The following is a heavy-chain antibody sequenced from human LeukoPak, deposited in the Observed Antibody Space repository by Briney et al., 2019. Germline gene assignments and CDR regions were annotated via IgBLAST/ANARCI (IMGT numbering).Heavy chain of an antibody. CDR2: IYYSGST. V-gene: IGHV4-39*07. CDR1: GGSISSSSYY. CDR3: ARGHYDSTLGYYYYYMDV. D-gene: IGHD3-22*01. J-gene: IGHJ6*03. Sequence: SETLSLTCTVSGGSISSSSYYWGWIRQPPGKGLEWIGSIYYSGSTYYNPSLKSRVTISVDTSKNQFSLKLSSVTAADTAVYYCARGHYDSTLGYYYYYMDVWGKGTTVTVSS.